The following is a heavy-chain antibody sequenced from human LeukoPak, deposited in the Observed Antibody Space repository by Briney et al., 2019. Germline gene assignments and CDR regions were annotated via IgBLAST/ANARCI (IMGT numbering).Heavy chain of an antibody. CDR3: TRSDYDSGGDDAFDI. J-gene: IGHJ3*02. V-gene: IGHV3-49*03. D-gene: IGHD3-22*01. CDR2: IRRKAYSETT. CDR1: GFIFGDYA. Sequence: PGGSLRLSCTASGFIFGDYAMSWFRQAPGKGLEWVGFIRRKAYSETTQYAASVKGRFTISRDHSKSIAYLQMNSLKTEDTAVYYCTRSDYDSGGDDAFDIWGQGTMVTVSS.